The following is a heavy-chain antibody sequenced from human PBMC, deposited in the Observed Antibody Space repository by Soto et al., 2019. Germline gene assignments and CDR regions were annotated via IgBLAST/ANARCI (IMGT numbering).Heavy chain of an antibody. Sequence: NPSETLSLTCTVSGGSVSSGSYYWSWIRQPPGKGLEWIGYIYYSGSTNYNPSLKSRVTISVDTSKNQFPLKLSSVTAADTAVYYCARERSNYYDSSGYFSRWGQGTLVTVSS. J-gene: IGHJ4*02. CDR1: GGSVSSGSYY. CDR3: ARERSNYYDSSGYFSR. D-gene: IGHD3-22*01. CDR2: IYYSGST. V-gene: IGHV4-61*01.